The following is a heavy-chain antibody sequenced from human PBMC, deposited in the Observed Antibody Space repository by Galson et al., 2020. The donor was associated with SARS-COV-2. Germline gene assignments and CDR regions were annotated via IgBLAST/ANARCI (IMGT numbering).Heavy chain of an antibody. Sequence: GGSLRLSCAASGFTFSSYWMHWVRQAPGQGLVWVSRIYSEGSSTSYADSVKGRFTISGDNAKNTLYLQMNSLRAEDTAVYYCARGDMGNDYFDYWGQGTLVTVSS. CDR3: ARGDMGNDYFDY. V-gene: IGHV3-74*01. CDR2: IYSEGSST. J-gene: IGHJ4*02. CDR1: GFTFSSYW. D-gene: IGHD7-27*01.